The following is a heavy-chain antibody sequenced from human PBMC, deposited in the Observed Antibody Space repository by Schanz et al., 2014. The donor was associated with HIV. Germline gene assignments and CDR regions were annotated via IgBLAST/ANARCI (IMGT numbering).Heavy chain of an antibody. CDR3: VRENNPRATRAFDI. CDR2: VSYDGSNK. D-gene: IGHD1-20*01. J-gene: IGHJ3*02. V-gene: IGHV3-30*03. CDR1: DSDFKNKW. Sequence: MQLVESGGGLVQPGGSLRLSCTTSDSDFKNKWMSWVRQAPGKGLEWVAVVSYDGSNKYYADSVKGRFTISRDNSKNTLSLQMNSLRVEDTAVYYCVRENNPRATRAFDIWGQGTVVTVSS.